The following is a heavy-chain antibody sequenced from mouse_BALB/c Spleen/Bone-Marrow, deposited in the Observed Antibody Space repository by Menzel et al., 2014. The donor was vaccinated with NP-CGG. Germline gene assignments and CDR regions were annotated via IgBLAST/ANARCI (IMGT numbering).Heavy chain of an antibody. CDR2: INPDSNTI. CDR3: ARLGYYGSFAY. Sequence: SAPAVDFSRYWMSWVRQAPGKGLEWIGEINPDSNTINYTPSLKDKFIISRDNAKNTLYLQMSKVRSEDTALYYCARLGYYGSFAYWGQGTLVTVSA. J-gene: IGHJ3*01. V-gene: IGHV4-1*02. CDR1: AVDFSRYW. D-gene: IGHD1-2*01.